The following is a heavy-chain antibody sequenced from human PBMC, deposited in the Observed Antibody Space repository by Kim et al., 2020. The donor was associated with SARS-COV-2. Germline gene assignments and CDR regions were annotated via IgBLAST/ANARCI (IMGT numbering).Heavy chain of an antibody. V-gene: IGHV1-18*01. Sequence: KLQGRVTMTTDTSTSTAYMELRSLRSDDTAVYYCAREKWGYYYDSRNFDYWGQGTLVTVS. CDR3: AREKWGYYYDSRNFDY. J-gene: IGHJ4*02. D-gene: IGHD3-22*01.